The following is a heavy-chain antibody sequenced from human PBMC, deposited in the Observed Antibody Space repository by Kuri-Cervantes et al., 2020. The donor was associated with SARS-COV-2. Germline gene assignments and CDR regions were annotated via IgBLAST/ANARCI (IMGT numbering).Heavy chain of an antibody. CDR2: IYYSGST. CDR3: ARLPLLGGATYYYYYMDV. D-gene: IGHD3-10*01. Sequence: GSLRLSCAVYGGSFSGYYWSWIRQPPGKGLEWIGSIYYSGSTYYNPSLKSRVTISVDTSKNRFSLKLSSVTAADTAVYYCARLPLLGGATYYYYYMDVWGKGTTVTVSS. CDR1: GGSFSGYY. V-gene: IGHV4-34*01. J-gene: IGHJ6*03.